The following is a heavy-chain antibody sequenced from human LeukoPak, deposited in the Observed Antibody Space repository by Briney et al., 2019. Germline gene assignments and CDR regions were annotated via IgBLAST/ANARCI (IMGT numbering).Heavy chain of an antibody. J-gene: IGHJ4*02. CDR3: AGGETTVTFDY. D-gene: IGHD4-17*01. CDR1: GGSISSGGYY. CDR2: IYYSGST. V-gene: IGHV4-31*03. Sequence: SETLSLTCTVSGGSISSGGYYWSWIRQHPGKGLEWIGYIYYSGSTYYNPSLKSRVTISVDTSKNQFSLKLSSVTAADTAVYYCAGGETTVTFDYWGQGTLVTVSS.